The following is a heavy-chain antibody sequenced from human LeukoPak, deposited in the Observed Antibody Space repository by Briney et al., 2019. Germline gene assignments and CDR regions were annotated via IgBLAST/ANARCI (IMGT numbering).Heavy chain of an antibody. CDR3: ARAVYCSSTSCYLPIFYYYYGMDV. D-gene: IGHD2-2*01. CDR2: ISAYNGNT. CDR1: GYTFTSYG. J-gene: IGHJ6*02. V-gene: IGHV1-18*01. Sequence: GSVKVSCKASGYTFTSYGISWVRQAPGQGLEWMGWISAYNGNTNYAQKLQGRVTMTTDTSTSTAYMELRSLRSEDTAVYYCARAVYCSSTSCYLPIFYYYYGMDVWGQGTTVTVSS.